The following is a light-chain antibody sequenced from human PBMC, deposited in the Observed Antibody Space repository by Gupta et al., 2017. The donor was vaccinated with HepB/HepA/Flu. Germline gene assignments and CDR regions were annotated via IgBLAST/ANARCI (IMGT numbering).Light chain of an antibody. CDR2: DAS. Sequence: EIVLTQSPATLSLSPGERATLSCGASQSVSSSYLAWYQQKPGLAPRLLIYDASSRATGIPDRFSGSGSGTDFTLTISRREPEDFAVYYCQQDGSSPFTFGHGTKVDIK. J-gene: IGKJ3*01. CDR1: QSVSSSY. V-gene: IGKV3D-20*01. CDR3: QQDGSSPFT.